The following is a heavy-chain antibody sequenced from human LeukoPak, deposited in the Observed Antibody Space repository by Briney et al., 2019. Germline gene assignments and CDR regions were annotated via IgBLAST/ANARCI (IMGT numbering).Heavy chain of an antibody. J-gene: IGHJ6*02. CDR2: INWNSGRI. D-gene: IGHD5-24*01. CDR1: GFTFDDFA. CDR3: AKDRDGSYYYGMDV. Sequence: SGRSLRLSCAASGFTFDDFAMHWVRQAPGKGLEWVSGINWNSGRIGYADSVKGRFTISRDNAKNSLYLQTNSLRAEDTALYYCAKDRDGSYYYGMDVWGQGTTVTVSS. V-gene: IGHV3-9*01.